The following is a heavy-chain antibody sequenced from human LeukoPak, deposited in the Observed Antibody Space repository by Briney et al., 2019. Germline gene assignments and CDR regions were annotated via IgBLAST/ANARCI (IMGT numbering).Heavy chain of an antibody. Sequence: PSETLSLTCTVSGGSISTYYWSWIRQPPGKGLEWIGYIYYSGSTNYNPSLESRVTISVDTSKNQLSLKLSSVTAADTAVYYCARRTAFDIWGQGTMVTVSS. J-gene: IGHJ3*02. CDR3: ARRTAFDI. CDR2: IYYSGST. V-gene: IGHV4-59*08. CDR1: GGSISTYY.